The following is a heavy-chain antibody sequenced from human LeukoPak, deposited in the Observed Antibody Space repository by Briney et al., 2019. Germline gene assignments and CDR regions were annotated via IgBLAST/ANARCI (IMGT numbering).Heavy chain of an antibody. CDR2: IYYSGST. Sequence: SETLSLTCTVSGGSISSGGYYCSWIRQPPGKGLEWIGYIYYSGSTYYNPSLKSRVTMSVDTSKNQFSLKLSSVTAADTAVYYCARELTYADYWGQGTLVTVSS. CDR1: GGSISSGGYY. D-gene: IGHD1-26*01. J-gene: IGHJ4*02. CDR3: ARELTYADY. V-gene: IGHV4-30-4*08.